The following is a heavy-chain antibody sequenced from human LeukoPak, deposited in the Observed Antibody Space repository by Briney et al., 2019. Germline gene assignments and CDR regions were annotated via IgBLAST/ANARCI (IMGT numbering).Heavy chain of an antibody. CDR3: ARIDYGDHEGAFDP. CDR2: INPNNGGT. CDR1: GYTFTSYA. Sequence: ASVKVSCKASGYTFTSYAMHWVRQAPGQGLEWMGWINPNNGGTNYAQKFQGRVTMTRDTSISTAYMELSRLRSDDTAFYYCARIDYGDHEGAFDPWGQGTLVTVSS. J-gene: IGHJ5*02. D-gene: IGHD4-17*01. V-gene: IGHV1-2*02.